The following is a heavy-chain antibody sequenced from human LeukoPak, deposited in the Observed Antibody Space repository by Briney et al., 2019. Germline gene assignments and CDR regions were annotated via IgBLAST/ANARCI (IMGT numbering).Heavy chain of an antibody. J-gene: IGHJ4*02. Sequence: PGGSLRLSCAASGFTLRSYTMNWVRQAPGKGLEWVSSIGISSNKIYYADSVKGRFIISRDNAKNSLYLQMNSLRAEDTAVYYCAKEGPGYSYGHFHLIVITTVDFDYWGQGTLVTVSS. CDR3: AKEGPGYSYGHFHLIVITTVDFDY. CDR1: GFTLRSYT. V-gene: IGHV3-21*04. D-gene: IGHD5-18*01. CDR2: IGISSNKI.